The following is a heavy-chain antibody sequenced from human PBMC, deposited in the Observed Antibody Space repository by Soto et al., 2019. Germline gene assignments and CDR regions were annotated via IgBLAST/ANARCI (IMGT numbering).Heavy chain of an antibody. CDR1: GGTFSSYA. CDR2: IIPIFGTA. D-gene: IGHD3-9*01. Sequence: GPSVKVSCKASGGTFSSYAISWVRQAPGQGLEWMGGIIPIFGTANYAQKFQGRVTITADKSTSTAYMELSSLRSEDTAVYYCARGGYDILTGPVYGMDVWGQGTTVTVSS. CDR3: ARGGYDILTGPVYGMDV. V-gene: IGHV1-69*06. J-gene: IGHJ6*02.